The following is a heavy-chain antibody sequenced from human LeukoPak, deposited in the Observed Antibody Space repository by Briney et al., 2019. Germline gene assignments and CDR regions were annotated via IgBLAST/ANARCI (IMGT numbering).Heavy chain of an antibody. J-gene: IGHJ4*02. CDR1: GFTFWDFG. CDR2: IWKDGSDE. CDR3: AREDAFQLEASLDQ. Sequence: GGSLRLSCAAAGFTFWDFGMHWVRRAPGKGLEWVALIWKDGSDEFYADSVKGRFTISRDNSRNTLSLQMNSLRGEDTAVYYCAREDAFQLEASLDQWGQGTLVTVSS. V-gene: IGHV3-33*01. D-gene: IGHD3-3*01.